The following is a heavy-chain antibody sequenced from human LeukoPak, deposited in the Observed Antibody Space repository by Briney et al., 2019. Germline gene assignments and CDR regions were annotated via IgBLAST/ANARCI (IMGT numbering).Heavy chain of an antibody. CDR3: ARDELRYFDWLLSFDY. Sequence: ASVKVSCKASSYTITSYGISWVRQAPGQGLEWMGWISAYNGNTNYAQKLQGRVTMTTDTSTSTAYMELRSLRSDDTAVYYCARDELRYFDWLLSFDYWGQGTLVTVSS. D-gene: IGHD3-9*01. V-gene: IGHV1-18*01. CDR1: SYTITSYG. J-gene: IGHJ4*02. CDR2: ISAYNGNT.